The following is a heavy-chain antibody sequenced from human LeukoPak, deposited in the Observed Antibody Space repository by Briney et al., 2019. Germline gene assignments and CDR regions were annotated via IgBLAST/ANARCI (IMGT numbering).Heavy chain of an antibody. Sequence: GGSLRLSCAASGFTFSSYSMNWVRQAPGKGLEWVSSISSSSSYIYYADSVKGRFTISRDNAKNSLYLQMNSLRAGDTAVYYCARPVDNYYYYYYMDVWGKGTTVTVSS. J-gene: IGHJ6*03. D-gene: IGHD3-9*01. V-gene: IGHV3-21*01. CDR3: ARPVDNYYYYYYMDV. CDR2: ISSSSSYI. CDR1: GFTFSSYS.